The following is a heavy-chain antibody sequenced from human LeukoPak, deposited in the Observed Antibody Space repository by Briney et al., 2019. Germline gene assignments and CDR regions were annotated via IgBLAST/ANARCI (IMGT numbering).Heavy chain of an antibody. Sequence: SQTLSLTCSVSGGSSSGGVYYWDWIRQHPGKGLEWIGYISFTGSTYYNPSLKSRITISVDTSRNQFSLRLTSVTAADTALYYCATGSSGGFVDYWGQGTLVTVSS. CDR1: GGSSSGGVYY. J-gene: IGHJ4*02. V-gene: IGHV4-31*03. CDR3: ATGSSGGFVDY. D-gene: IGHD2-15*01. CDR2: ISFTGST.